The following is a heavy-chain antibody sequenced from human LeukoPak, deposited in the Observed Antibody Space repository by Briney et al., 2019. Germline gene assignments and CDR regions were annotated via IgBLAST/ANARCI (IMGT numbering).Heavy chain of an antibody. Sequence: SETMSLTCTVSGGSISSHYWSWIRQPPGKGLEWIGYIYYSGSTNYNPSLKSRVTISVDTSKNQFSLKLSSVTAADTAVYYCARSPYRGYSYGLDYWGQGTLVTVSS. J-gene: IGHJ4*02. V-gene: IGHV4-59*11. CDR3: ARSPYRGYSYGLDY. D-gene: IGHD5-18*01. CDR1: GGSISSHY. CDR2: IYYSGST.